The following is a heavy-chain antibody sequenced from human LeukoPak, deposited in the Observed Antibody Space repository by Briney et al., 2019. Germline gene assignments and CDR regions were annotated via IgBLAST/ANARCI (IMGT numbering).Heavy chain of an antibody. D-gene: IGHD6-13*01. V-gene: IGHV4-34*01. Sequence: PSETLSLTCAVYGGSFSGYYWSWIRQPPGKGLEWIGEINHSGSTSYNPSLKSRVTISVDTSKNQFSLKLSSVTAADTAVYYCAREGYSSSWHAKMIKGYYFDYWGQGTLVTVSS. J-gene: IGHJ4*02. CDR1: GGSFSGYY. CDR3: AREGYSSSWHAKMIKGYYFDY. CDR2: INHSGST.